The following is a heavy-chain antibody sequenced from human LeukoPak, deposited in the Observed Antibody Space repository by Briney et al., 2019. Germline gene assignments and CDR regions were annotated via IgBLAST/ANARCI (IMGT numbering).Heavy chain of an antibody. CDR2: INPRGGST. V-gene: IGHV1-46*01. CDR3: ARETYGANSGATDY. J-gene: IGHJ4*02. CDR1: GYTFTTYY. D-gene: IGHD4-23*01. Sequence: ASVKASCKASGYTFTTYYMYWVRQAPGQGLEWMGRINPRGGSTIYAQKFQGRVTMTRDTSTTTVYMELSSLRSEDTAVYYCARETYGANSGATDYWGQGTLVTVSS.